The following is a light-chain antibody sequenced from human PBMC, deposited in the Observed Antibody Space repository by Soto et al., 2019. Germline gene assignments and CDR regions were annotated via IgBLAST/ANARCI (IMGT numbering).Light chain of an antibody. Sequence: EIVFTQSPGTLSLSPGERATLSCRASQSVGSSYLAWYLQKPGQAPRLLIYGASDRATGIPARFSGRGSGTEFTLTISSLQSEDFALYYCQQYNGSPPWTFGQGTKVDIK. CDR2: GAS. CDR1: QSVGSSY. V-gene: IGKV3-20*01. CDR3: QQYNGSPPWT. J-gene: IGKJ1*01.